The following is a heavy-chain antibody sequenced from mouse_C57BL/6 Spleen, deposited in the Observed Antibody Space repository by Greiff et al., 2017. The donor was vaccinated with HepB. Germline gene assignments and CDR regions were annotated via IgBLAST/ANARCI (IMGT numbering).Heavy chain of an antibody. CDR3: ARGDGHGDY. CDR1: GYTFTSYW. CDR2: IDPSDSYT. V-gene: IGHV1-50*01. J-gene: IGHJ2*01. Sequence: VQLQQPGAELVKPGASVKLSCKASGYTFTSYWMQWVKQRPGQGLEWIGEIDPSDSYTNYNQKFKGKATLTVDTSSSTAYMQLSSLTSEDSAVYYCARGDGHGDYWGQGTTLTVSS. D-gene: IGHD2-3*01.